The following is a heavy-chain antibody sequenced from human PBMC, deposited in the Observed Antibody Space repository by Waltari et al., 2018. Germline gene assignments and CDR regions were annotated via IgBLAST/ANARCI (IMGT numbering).Heavy chain of an antibody. CDR2: LSYSGVT. CDR1: GVSITSNRHY. V-gene: IGHV4-39*01. J-gene: IGHJ3*01. CDR3: ATYIGASVGTAACDV. Sequence: QVQVQESGPGLVKPSETLSLTCSVSGVSITSNRHYWGWIRQPPGQGLEWSGTLSYSGVTYSSPSLRSRVTISGDTSKNQLSLTLGSVTAADTAVYYCATYIGASVGTAACDVWGQGTTVTVSS. D-gene: IGHD5-12*01.